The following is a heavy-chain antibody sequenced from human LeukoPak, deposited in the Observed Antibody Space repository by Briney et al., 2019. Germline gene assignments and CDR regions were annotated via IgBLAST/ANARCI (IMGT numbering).Heavy chain of an antibody. CDR1: GYTFTSYY. CDR3: ASSSSWYLNYMDV. J-gene: IGHJ6*03. D-gene: IGHD6-13*01. V-gene: IGHV1-2*02. Sequence: ASVKVSCKASGYTFTSYYMHWVRQAPGQGLEWMGWINPNSGGTNYAQKSQGRVTMTRDTSISTAYMELSRLRSDDTAVYYCASSSSWYLNYMDVWGKGTTVTVSS. CDR2: INPNSGGT.